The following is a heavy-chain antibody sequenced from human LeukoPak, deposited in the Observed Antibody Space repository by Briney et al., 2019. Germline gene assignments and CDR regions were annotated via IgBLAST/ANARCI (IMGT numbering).Heavy chain of an antibody. V-gene: IGHV1-2*02. J-gene: IGHJ4*02. CDR3: ARTLGSYYYYFDY. Sequence: ASVKVSCKASGYTFTGYYMHWVRQAPGQGLEWMGWINPNSGGTNYAQKFQGRVTMTRDTSISTAYMELSRLTSDDTAVYYCARTLGSYYYYFDYWGQGTLVTVSS. CDR2: INPNSGGT. CDR1: GYTFTGYY. D-gene: IGHD1-26*01.